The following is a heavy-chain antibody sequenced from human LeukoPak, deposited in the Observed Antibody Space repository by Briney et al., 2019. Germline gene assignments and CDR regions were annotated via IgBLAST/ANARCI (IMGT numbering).Heavy chain of an antibody. CDR1: GGSISSGGYY. D-gene: IGHD4-11*01. V-gene: IGHV4-31*03. CDR3: ARTVTTRIFDY. Sequence: SQTLSLTCTVSGGSISSGGYYWSWIRQHPGKGLEWIGYIYYSGSTYYNPSLKSRVTVSVDTSKNQFSLKLSSVTAADTAVYYCARTVTTRIFDYWGQGTLVTVSS. J-gene: IGHJ4*02. CDR2: IYYSGST.